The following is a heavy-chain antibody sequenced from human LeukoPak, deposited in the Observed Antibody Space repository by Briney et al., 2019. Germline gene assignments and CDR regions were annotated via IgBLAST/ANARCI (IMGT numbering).Heavy chain of an antibody. V-gene: IGHV3-23*01. J-gene: IGHJ3*02. CDR3: ANNIVPAAYHDAFDI. CDR2: ISGSGGST. CDR1: GFTFSSCD. D-gene: IGHD2-2*01. Sequence: GGSLRLSCAASGFTFSSCDMSWVRQAPGKGLEWVSAISGSGGSTYYADSVKGRFTISRDNSKNTLYLQMNSLRAEDTAVYYCANNIVPAAYHDAFDIWGQGTMVTVSS.